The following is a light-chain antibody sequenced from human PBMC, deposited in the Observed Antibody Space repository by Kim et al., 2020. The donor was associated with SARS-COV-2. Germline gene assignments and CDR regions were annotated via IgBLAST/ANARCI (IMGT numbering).Light chain of an antibody. V-gene: IGLV1-40*01. CDR2: GNS. CDR3: QSYDSNLSNPYV. CDR1: SSNIGAGYD. Sequence: QSVLTQPPSVSGAPGQRVTISCTGSSSNIGAGYDVHWYQQLPGTAHKLLIYGNSNRPPGVRHRVYGSKSGTSASLPITGLQAEDEADYYCQSYDSNLSNPYVFGTGTKVTVL. J-gene: IGLJ1*01.